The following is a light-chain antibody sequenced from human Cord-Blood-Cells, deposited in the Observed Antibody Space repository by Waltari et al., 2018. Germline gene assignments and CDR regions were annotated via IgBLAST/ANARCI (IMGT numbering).Light chain of an antibody. CDR1: QGINSD. J-gene: IGKJ2*01. V-gene: IGKV1-8*01. CDR3: QQYYSYPYT. Sequence: IRMTQSPSSLSASTGDRVTITCRASQGINSDLAWYQQKPGKAPKLLIYAASTLQSGVPSRVGGSGSWTDFTLTISCLQSEDFATYYCQQYYSYPYTCGQVTKLEIK. CDR2: AAS.